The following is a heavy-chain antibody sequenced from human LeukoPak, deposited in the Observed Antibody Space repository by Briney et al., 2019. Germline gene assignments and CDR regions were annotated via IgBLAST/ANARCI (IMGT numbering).Heavy chain of an antibody. Sequence: SETLSLTCDVYGGSFSDYYWTWIRQPPGKGPEWIGEIKQGGGTNYNPSLKSRVTISLDTSKNQFSLHLKSVTAADTAVYYCARGIVLKLYAVLDSWGQGTLVTVSS. CDR1: GGSFSDYY. CDR3: ARGIVLKLYAVLDS. V-gene: IGHV4-34*01. J-gene: IGHJ4*02. CDR2: IKQGGGT. D-gene: IGHD2-8*01.